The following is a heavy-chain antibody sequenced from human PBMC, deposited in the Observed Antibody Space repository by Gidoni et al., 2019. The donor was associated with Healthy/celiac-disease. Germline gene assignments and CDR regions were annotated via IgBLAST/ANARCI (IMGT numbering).Heavy chain of an antibody. V-gene: IGHV3-23*01. CDR3: AKDNSNSRDGYTHFDY. CDR2: ISGSGDST. J-gene: IGHJ4*02. CDR1: GFPFRSYV. D-gene: IGHD3-22*01. Sequence: EVQLLESGGNLVQPGGSLRLSCAASGFPFRSYVMSWVRQAQGKGLEWVSTISGSGDSTYYSDSVKGRFTISRDNSKNTLYLQMDSLRAEDTAVYYCAKDNSNSRDGYTHFDYWGQGTLVTVSS.